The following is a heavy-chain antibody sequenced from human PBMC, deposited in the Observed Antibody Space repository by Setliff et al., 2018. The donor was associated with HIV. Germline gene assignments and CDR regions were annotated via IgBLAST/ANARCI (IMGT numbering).Heavy chain of an antibody. CDR3: VGMDIVVVLPPDV. V-gene: IGHV3-23*01. J-gene: IGHJ6*02. Sequence: PGGSLRLSCAASGFTFSSYAMSWVRQAPGKGLEWVSAISGSGGSTYYADSVKGRFTISRDNSENTLYLQMNSLRAEDTAVYYCVGMDIVVVLPPDVWGQGTTVTVSS. D-gene: IGHD2-21*01. CDR2: ISGSGGST. CDR1: GFTFSSYA.